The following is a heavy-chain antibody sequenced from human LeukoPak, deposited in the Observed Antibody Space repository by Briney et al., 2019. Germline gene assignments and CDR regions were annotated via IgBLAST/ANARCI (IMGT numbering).Heavy chain of an antibody. CDR3: ARPPYYYDSSGIPGY. CDR2: INPDGGTT. Sequence: GGSLRLSCEASGFTFSGYWMYWVRQGPGKGLVWVSHINPDGGTTTYADSVKGRFTISRDNAKNTLYLQMNSLRADDTAVYYCARPPYYYDSSGIPGYWGQGTLVTVSS. D-gene: IGHD3-22*01. CDR1: GFTFSGYW. V-gene: IGHV3-74*01. J-gene: IGHJ4*02.